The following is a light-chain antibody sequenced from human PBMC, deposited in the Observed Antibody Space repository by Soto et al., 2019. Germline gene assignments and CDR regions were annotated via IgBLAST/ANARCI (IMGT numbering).Light chain of an antibody. J-gene: IGLJ1*01. CDR1: SSDVGGYNN. CDR2: DVS. CDR3: CSYTSSSTPWV. Sequence: QSALTQPASVSGSPGQSITISCTGTSSDVGGYNNVSWYQQHPGKAPKLIIYDVSDRPSGISSRFSASKSGNTASLTISGFQAEDDADYYCCSYTSSSTPWVFGTGTKVTVL. V-gene: IGLV2-14*03.